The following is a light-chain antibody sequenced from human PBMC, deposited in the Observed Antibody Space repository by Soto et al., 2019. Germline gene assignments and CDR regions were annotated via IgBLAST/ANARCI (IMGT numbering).Light chain of an antibody. Sequence: QLVLTQSPSASASLGASVKLTCTLSSGHSSYAIAWHQQQPEKGPRFLMKLNGDGSHSKGDGIPDRFSGSSSGAERYLTISSLQSEDEADYYCQTWGTGIPYVFGTGTKLTVL. CDR2: LNGDGSH. V-gene: IGLV4-69*01. CDR1: SGHSSYA. J-gene: IGLJ1*01. CDR3: QTWGTGIPYV.